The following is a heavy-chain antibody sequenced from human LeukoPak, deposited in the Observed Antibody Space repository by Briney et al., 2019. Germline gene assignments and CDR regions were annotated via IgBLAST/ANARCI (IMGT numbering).Heavy chain of an antibody. CDR2: ISSSSSTI. CDR1: GFTFRSYA. D-gene: IGHD3-10*01. V-gene: IGHV3-48*04. Sequence: GGSLRLSCAASGFTFRSYAMHWVRQAPGKGLEWVSYISSSSSTIYYADSVKGRFTISRDNAKNSLYLQMNSLRAEDTAVYYCARDEILLWFGALRDWGQGTLVTVSS. CDR3: ARDEILLWFGALRD. J-gene: IGHJ4*02.